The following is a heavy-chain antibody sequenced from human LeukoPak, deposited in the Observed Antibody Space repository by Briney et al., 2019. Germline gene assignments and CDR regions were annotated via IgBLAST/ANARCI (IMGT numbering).Heavy chain of an antibody. D-gene: IGHD3-3*01. J-gene: IGHJ4*02. CDR2: ISGSGGST. CDR3: AKEIYDLFSHTGIDY. CDR1: GFTFSNYA. V-gene: IGHV3-23*01. Sequence: PGGSLRLSCAASGFTFSNYAMSWVRQAPGKGLEWVSAISGSGGSTYYADSVKGRFTISRDNSKNTLYLQMNSLRAEDTAVYYCAKEIYDLFSHTGIDYWGQGTLVTVSS.